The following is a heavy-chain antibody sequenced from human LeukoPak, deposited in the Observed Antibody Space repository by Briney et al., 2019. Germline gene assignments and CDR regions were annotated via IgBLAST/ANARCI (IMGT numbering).Heavy chain of an antibody. D-gene: IGHD4-17*01. CDR2: ISYDGSNK. J-gene: IGHJ4*02. CDR3: ARGHTVTTAFDY. Sequence: PGGSLRLSCAASGFTFSSYAMHWVRQAPGKGLEWVAVISYDGSNKYYADSVKGRFTISRDNSKNTLYLQMNSLRAEDTAVHYCARGHTVTTAFDYWGQGTLVTVSS. V-gene: IGHV3-30-3*01. CDR1: GFTFSSYA.